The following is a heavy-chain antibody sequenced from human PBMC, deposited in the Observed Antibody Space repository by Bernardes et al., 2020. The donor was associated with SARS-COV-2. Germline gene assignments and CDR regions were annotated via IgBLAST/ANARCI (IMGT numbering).Heavy chain of an antibody. D-gene: IGHD2-2*01. V-gene: IGHV3-7*01. CDR1: GFTFSRYW. CDR3: ASRLGYCSSTSCYGFWWYFDL. Sequence: GGSLRLSCAASGFTFSRYWMSWVRQAPGKGLEWVANINQDGSEKYYVDSVKGRFTISRDNAKNSLDLQMNSLRAEDTAVYYCASRLGYCSSTSCYGFWWYFDLWGRGTLGTVSS. CDR2: INQDGSEK. J-gene: IGHJ2*01.